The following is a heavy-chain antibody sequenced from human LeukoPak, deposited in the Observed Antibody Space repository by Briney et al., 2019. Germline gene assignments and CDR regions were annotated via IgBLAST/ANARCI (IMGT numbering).Heavy chain of an antibody. D-gene: IGHD2-15*01. Sequence: SETLSLTCAVSGYSISSGYYWGWIRQPPGKGLEWIGSIYHSGSTYYNPSLKSRVTISVDTSKNQFSLKLSFVTAADTAVYYCARGGYCGGGSCYRENWFDPWGQGTLVTVSS. CDR2: IYHSGST. V-gene: IGHV4-38-2*01. CDR1: GYSISSGYY. CDR3: ARGGYCGGGSCYRENWFDP. J-gene: IGHJ5*02.